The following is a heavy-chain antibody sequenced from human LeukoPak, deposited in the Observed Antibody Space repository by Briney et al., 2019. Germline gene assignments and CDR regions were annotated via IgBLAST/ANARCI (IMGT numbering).Heavy chain of an antibody. Sequence: SQTLSLTCTVSGGSISSGDYYWSWIRQPPGKGLEWIGYIYYSGSTYYNPSLKSRVTIPVDTSKNQFSLKLSSVTAADTAVYYCAREDIVLGMDVWGQGTTVTVSS. J-gene: IGHJ6*02. V-gene: IGHV4-30-4*01. CDR3: AREDIVLGMDV. CDR2: IYYSGST. CDR1: GGSISSGDYY. D-gene: IGHD2-8*02.